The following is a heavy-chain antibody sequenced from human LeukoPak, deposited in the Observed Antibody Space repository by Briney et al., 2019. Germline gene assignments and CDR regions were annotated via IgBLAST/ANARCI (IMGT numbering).Heavy chain of an antibody. CDR1: GFTFSSHA. D-gene: IGHD3-22*01. V-gene: IGHV3-30-3*01. CDR3: AGPRGAYYSTSPIDY. J-gene: IGHJ4*02. Sequence: PGGSLRLSCAASGFTFSSHAMHWVRQAPGKGLEWVAVISYDGTNKYCADSVKGRFTISRDNSKNTVYLQMNSLRAEDTAVYYCAGPRGAYYSTSPIDYWGQGTLVTVSS. CDR2: ISYDGTNK.